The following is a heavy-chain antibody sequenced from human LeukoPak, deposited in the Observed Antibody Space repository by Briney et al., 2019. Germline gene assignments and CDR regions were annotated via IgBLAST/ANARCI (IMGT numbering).Heavy chain of an antibody. J-gene: IGHJ1*01. Sequence: GASVKVSCKASGGTFSSYAISWVRQAPGQGLEWMGWINPNSGGTNYAQKFQGRVIMTRDTSIGTAYMELNRLRSDDTAVYYCARGSYDSSDFEYFHHWGQGTLVTVSS. CDR2: INPNSGGT. CDR1: GGTFSSYA. CDR3: ARGSYDSSDFEYFHH. D-gene: IGHD3-22*01. V-gene: IGHV1-2*02.